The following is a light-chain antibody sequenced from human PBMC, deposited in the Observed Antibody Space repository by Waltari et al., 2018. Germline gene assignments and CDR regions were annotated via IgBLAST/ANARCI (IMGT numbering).Light chain of an antibody. CDR2: DVD. J-gene: IGLJ3*02. CDR1: SPAIGIYNS. V-gene: IGLV2-14*01. CDR3: NSYTRSKTWV. Sequence: QSALTQPASVSGSPGQSITISCTGTSPAIGIYNSVSWYKQYTGKVPKLMIYDVDKLPSVVSNRFSGSKSGNTASLTISGLQAEDEAHYYCNSYTRSKTWVFGGGTDLTVL.